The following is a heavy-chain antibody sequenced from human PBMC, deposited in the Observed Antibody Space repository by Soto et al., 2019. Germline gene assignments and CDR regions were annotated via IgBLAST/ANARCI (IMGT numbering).Heavy chain of an antibody. Sequence: GGSLRLSCAASGLTFNIYAMTWVRQAPGKGLEWVSTTGATGRTTYYADSVKGRLTVSRDNSKNTLDLHMSSLRAEDTAVYYCATVHNTSRSFDYWGQGTLVTVSS. D-gene: IGHD1-20*01. CDR3: ATVHNTSRSFDY. V-gene: IGHV3-23*01. CDR1: GLTFNIYA. J-gene: IGHJ4*02. CDR2: TGATGRTT.